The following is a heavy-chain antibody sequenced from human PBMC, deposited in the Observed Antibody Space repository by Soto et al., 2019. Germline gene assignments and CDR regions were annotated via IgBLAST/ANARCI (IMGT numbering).Heavy chain of an antibody. CDR3: AREWRRIAARPQEPIEGMDV. CDR1: GGTFSSYA. V-gene: IGHV1-69*13. CDR2: IIPIFGTA. Sequence: GASVKVSCKASGGTFSSYAISWVRQAPGQGLEWMGGIIPIFGTANYAQKFQGRVTITADESTSTAYMELSSLRSEDTAVYYCAREWRRIAARPQEPIEGMDVWGQGTTVTVPS. J-gene: IGHJ6*02. D-gene: IGHD6-6*01.